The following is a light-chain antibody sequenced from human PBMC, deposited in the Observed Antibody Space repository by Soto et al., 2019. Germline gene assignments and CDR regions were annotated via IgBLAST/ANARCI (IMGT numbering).Light chain of an antibody. Sequence: DIVMTQSPDSLAVSMGERATINCKSSQSVLYSSNNKNYLAWYQQKPGQPPKLLIYWASTRESGVPDRFSGSGSGTDFTLTISSLQAEAEAVYYCQQSYSTPLTFGGGTKVEIK. J-gene: IGKJ4*02. CDR1: QSVLYSSNNKNY. V-gene: IGKV4-1*01. CDR2: WAS. CDR3: QQSYSTPLT.